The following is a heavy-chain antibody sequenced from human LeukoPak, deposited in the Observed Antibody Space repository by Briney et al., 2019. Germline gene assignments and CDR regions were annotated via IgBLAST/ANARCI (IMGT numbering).Heavy chain of an antibody. J-gene: IGHJ3*02. Sequence: GASVKVSCKASGYTFTSYYMHWVRQAPGQGLEWMGIINPNGSSTKYPQKFQGRVTMTRDTSTSTVYMELSSLRSEDTAVYYCASGAVAEGGVAAFDIWGQGTMVTVSS. CDR2: INPNGSST. D-gene: IGHD6-19*01. CDR3: ASGAVAEGGVAAFDI. V-gene: IGHV1-46*01. CDR1: GYTFTSYY.